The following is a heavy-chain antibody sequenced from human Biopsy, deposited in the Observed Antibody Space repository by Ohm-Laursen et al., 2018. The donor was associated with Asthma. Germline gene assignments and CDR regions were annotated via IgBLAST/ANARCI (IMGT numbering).Heavy chain of an antibody. D-gene: IGHD5-12*01. J-gene: IGHJ6*02. CDR1: GDSFSNYT. Sequence: SSVKVSCQVSGDSFSNYTISWVRQAPGQGLEWMGGLIPVLGTPDHAQMFEGRVTITADESTSTAYMELSSLSSEDTAAYYCARGYSGSDRIVYYYSGLEVWGQGTTVTVSS. CDR2: LIPVLGTP. CDR3: ARGYSGSDRIVYYYSGLEV. V-gene: IGHV1-69*16.